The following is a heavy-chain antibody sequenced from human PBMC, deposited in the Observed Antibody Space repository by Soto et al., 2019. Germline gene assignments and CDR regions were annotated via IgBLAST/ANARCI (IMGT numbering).Heavy chain of an antibody. Sequence: GSLRLSCAASRFTFSNSAMSWVRQAPGKVLEWVSIISGSSGSTYYTDSVKGRFTISRDNSKNTVYLQMNSLTVDDTAVYFCARARSYTGSFSVDWFDPWGQGALVTVSS. CDR1: RFTFSNSA. V-gene: IGHV3-23*01. CDR2: ISGSSGST. CDR3: ARARSYTGSFSVDWFDP. J-gene: IGHJ5*02. D-gene: IGHD1-26*01.